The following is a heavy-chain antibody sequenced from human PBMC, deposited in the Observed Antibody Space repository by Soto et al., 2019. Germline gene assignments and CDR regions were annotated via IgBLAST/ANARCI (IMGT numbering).Heavy chain of an antibody. Sequence: GAPVKVFCKASGYTLTGYYMHWVRQAPGQRVEGMGMINPNSGGTNYAQKFQGWVTMTRDTSISTAYMELSRLRSDDTAVYYCARSTSIVVVAATHPSPGKNWFDPWGQGTLVTVSS. D-gene: IGHD2-15*01. J-gene: IGHJ5*02. CDR3: ARSTSIVVVAATHPSPGKNWFDP. CDR1: GYTLTGYY. CDR2: INPNSGGT. V-gene: IGHV1-2*04.